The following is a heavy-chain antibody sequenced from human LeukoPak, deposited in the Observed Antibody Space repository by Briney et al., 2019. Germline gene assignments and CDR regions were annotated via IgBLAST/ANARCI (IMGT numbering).Heavy chain of an antibody. V-gene: IGHV3-7*01. D-gene: IGHD3-10*01. CDR1: RFTFSSYW. J-gene: IGHJ4*02. CDR2: IKQDGSEK. CDR3: ARVTVVGSGSPNFDY. Sequence: GGSLRLSCAASRFTFSSYWMSWVRQAPGKGLEWVANIKQDGSEKYYVDSVKGRFTISRDNAKNSLYLQMNSLRAEDTAVYYCARVTVVGSGSPNFDYWGQGTLVTVSS.